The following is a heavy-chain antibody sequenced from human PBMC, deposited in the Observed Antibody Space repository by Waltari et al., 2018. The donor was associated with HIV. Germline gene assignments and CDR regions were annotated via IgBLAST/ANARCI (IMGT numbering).Heavy chain of an antibody. V-gene: IGHV4-34*01. D-gene: IGHD1-26*01. J-gene: IGHJ4*02. CDR1: RVSCSGSF. CDR3: ASLTVGPTGGTFEF. Sequence: QVPLQQGGAGLVKPSGTLSLTCAVYRVSCSGSFWSWIRQPPGKGPQWIGSNNHLGSANYNPSLSGRVTMSVDSSKNQFSLKRTSVTAADTAVYYCASLTVGPTGGTFEFWGQGTPVTVSS. CDR2: NNHLGSA.